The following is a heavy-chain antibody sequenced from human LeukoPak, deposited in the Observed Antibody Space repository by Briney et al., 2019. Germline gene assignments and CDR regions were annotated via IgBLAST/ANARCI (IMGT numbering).Heavy chain of an antibody. CDR1: GYTFSSYG. Sequence: GASVKVSCRASGYTFSSYGISWVRQAPGQGLEWMGRINPNSGGTNFAQKFQGRVTMTRDTSINTAYMELSRLRSDDTAVFYCATFMILDEGDSDIWGQGTMVTVSS. CDR3: ATFMILDEGDSDI. V-gene: IGHV1-2*06. J-gene: IGHJ3*02. D-gene: IGHD3-16*01. CDR2: INPNSGGT.